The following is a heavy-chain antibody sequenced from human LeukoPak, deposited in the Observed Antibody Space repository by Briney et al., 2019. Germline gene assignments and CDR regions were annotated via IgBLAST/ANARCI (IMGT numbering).Heavy chain of an antibody. V-gene: IGHV1-2*02. Sequence: ASVKVSCKASGYTFSDYYLHWVRQAPGQGLEWMGWINPNSGGTNYAQKFQGRVTMTRDTSISTAYMELSRLRYDDTAIYYCARGHSGDGYHFDYWGQGTLVAVSS. D-gene: IGHD2-21*01. CDR3: ARGHSGDGYHFDY. CDR2: INPNSGGT. CDR1: GYTFSDYY. J-gene: IGHJ4*02.